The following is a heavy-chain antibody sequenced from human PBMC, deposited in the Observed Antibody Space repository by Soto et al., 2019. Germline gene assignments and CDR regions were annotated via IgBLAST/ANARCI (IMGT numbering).Heavy chain of an antibody. V-gene: IGHV1-2*02. J-gene: IGHJ5*02. CDR1: GYTFTDYY. Sequence: ASVKVSCKASGYTFTDYYMHWVRQAPGQGLEWMGWINPNSGGTNYAQKFQGRVTMTRDTSISTAYMELSRLRSDDTAVYYCARKDHVLLWFGEFLESWFDPWGQGTLVTVSS. CDR3: ARKDHVLLWFGEFLESWFDP. CDR2: INPNSGGT. D-gene: IGHD3-10*01.